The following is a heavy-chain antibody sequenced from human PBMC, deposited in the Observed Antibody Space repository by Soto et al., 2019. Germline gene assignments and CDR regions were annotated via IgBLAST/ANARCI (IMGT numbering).Heavy chain of an antibody. CDR2: ISSSSSTI. J-gene: IGHJ5*02. CDR3: ARGLMVRGPSLNWFDP. Sequence: PGGSLRLSCAASGFTFSSYSMNWVRQAPGKGLEWVSYISSSSSTIYYADSVKGRFTISRDNAKNSLYLQMNSLRAEDTAVYYCARGLMVRGPSLNWFDPWGQGTLVTVSS. D-gene: IGHD3-10*01. V-gene: IGHV3-48*01. CDR1: GFTFSSYS.